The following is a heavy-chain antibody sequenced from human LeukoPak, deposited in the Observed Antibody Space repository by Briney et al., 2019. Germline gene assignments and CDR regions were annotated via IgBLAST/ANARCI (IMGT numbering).Heavy chain of an antibody. J-gene: IGHJ6*03. V-gene: IGHV3-23*01. CDR2: ISGSGGTT. D-gene: IGHD6-13*01. CDR3: ARGGEGRQLVRMYYYYYYMDV. Sequence: GGSLRLSCTGSGFIFGDYAMNWVRQAPGKRLEWVSAISGSGGTTYYAESVKGRFTISRDNSKNTLYLQMHSLRVEDTAIYYCARGGEGRQLVRMYYYYYYMDVWGKGTTVTVSS. CDR1: GFIFGDYA.